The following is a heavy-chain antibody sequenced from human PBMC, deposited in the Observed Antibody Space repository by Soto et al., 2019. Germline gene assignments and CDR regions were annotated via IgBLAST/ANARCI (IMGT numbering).Heavy chain of an antibody. CDR1: GGSISSGGYY. CDR3: ARDRSSSGYCSGGSCYEYYYYYYMDV. V-gene: IGHV4-31*03. D-gene: IGHD2-15*01. CDR2: IYYSGST. Sequence: SETLSLTCTVSGGSISSGGYYWSWIRQHPGKGLEWIGYIYYSGSTYYNPSLKSRVTISVDTSKNQFSLKLSSVTAADTAVYYCARDRSSSGYCSGGSCYEYYYYYYMDVWGKGTTVTVSS. J-gene: IGHJ6*03.